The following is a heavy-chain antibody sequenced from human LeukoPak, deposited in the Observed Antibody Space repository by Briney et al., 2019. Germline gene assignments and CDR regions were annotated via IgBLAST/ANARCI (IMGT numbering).Heavy chain of an antibody. CDR3: ARTPQAYYYYYYMDV. V-gene: IGHV4-34*01. J-gene: IGHJ6*03. CDR1: GGSFSGYY. Sequence: SETLSLTCAVYGGSFSGYYWSWIRQPPGKGLEWIGEINHSGRTNYNPSLKSRVTISVDTSKNQFSLKLSSVTAADTAVYYCARTPQAYYYYYYMDVWGKGTTVTVSS. CDR2: INHSGRT.